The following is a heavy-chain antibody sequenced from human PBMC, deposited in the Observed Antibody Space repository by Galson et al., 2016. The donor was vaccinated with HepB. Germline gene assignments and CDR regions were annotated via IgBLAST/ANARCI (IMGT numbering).Heavy chain of an antibody. CDR3: ARDDYGGNYLDY. V-gene: IGHV1-18*01. D-gene: IGHD4-23*01. CDR1: GYTFSMYG. J-gene: IGHJ4*02. CDR2: ISGYNGNT. Sequence: SVKVSCKASGYTFSMYGISWLRQAPGQGLEWVGWISGYNGNTKFAQSLQDRFTMSTDTSTTTADMELRSLRFDDTAVYYCARDDYGGNYLDYWGQGTLVTVSS.